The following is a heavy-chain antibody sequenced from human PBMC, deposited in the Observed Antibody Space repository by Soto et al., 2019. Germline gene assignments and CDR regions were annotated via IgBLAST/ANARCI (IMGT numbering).Heavy chain of an antibody. CDR3: AREGSSGPRAFDY. D-gene: IGHD6-19*01. V-gene: IGHV1-69*12. Sequence: QVQLVQSGAEVKKPGSSVKVSCKASGGTFSSYAISWVQQAPGQGLEWMGGNIPNFGTANYAQKFQGRVTISADETTSTAYMELSSLRSEDTAVYYCAREGSSGPRAFDYWGQGTLVTVSS. CDR2: NIPNFGTA. J-gene: IGHJ4*02. CDR1: GGTFSSYA.